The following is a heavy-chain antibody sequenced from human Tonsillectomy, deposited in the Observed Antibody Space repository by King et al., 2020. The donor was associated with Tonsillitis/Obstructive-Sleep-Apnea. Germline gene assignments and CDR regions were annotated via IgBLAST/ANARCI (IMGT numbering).Heavy chain of an antibody. D-gene: IGHD6-13*01. J-gene: IGHJ5*02. Sequence: LQLQESGPGLVKPSETLSLTCTVSGGSISSSSYYWGWIRQPPGKGLEWIGSIYYSGSTYYNPSLKSRVTISVDTSKNQFSLKLSSVTAADTAVYYCASQGAYSSSWYQSNGWFDPWGQGTLVTVSS. CDR2: IYYSGST. CDR3: ASQGAYSSSWYQSNGWFDP. V-gene: IGHV4-39*01. CDR1: GGSISSSSYY.